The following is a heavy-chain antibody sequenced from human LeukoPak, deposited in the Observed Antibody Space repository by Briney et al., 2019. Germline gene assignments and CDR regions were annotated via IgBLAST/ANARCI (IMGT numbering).Heavy chain of an antibody. V-gene: IGHV1-18*01. J-gene: IGHJ4*02. CDR2: ISAYNGNT. CDR1: GYTFTSYG. CDR3: ARVNGYLSKYYFDY. D-gene: IGHD5-18*01. Sequence: ASVKVSYKASGYTFTSYGISWVRQAPGQGLEWMGWISAYNGNTNYAQKLQGRVTMTTDTSTSTAYMELRSLRSDDTAVYYCARVNGYLSKYYFDYWGQGTLVTVSS.